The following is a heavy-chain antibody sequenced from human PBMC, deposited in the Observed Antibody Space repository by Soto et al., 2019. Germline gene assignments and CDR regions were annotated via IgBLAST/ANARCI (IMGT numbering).Heavy chain of an antibody. CDR3: ARGGPRSITIFGVVTYPSDVYYYYYMDV. CDR2: ISAYNGNT. V-gene: IGHV1-18*01. J-gene: IGHJ6*03. D-gene: IGHD3-3*01. CDR1: GYSFTSYG. Sequence: GASVKVSCKASGYSFTSYGISWVRQAPGQGLEWMGWISAYNGNTNYAQKLQGRVTMTTDTSTSTAYMELRSLRSDDTAVYYCARGGPRSITIFGVVTYPSDVYYYYYMDVWGKGTTVTAP.